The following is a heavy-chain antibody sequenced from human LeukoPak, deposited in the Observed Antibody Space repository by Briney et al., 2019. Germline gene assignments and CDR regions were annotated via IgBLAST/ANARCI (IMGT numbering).Heavy chain of an antibody. D-gene: IGHD3-3*01. V-gene: IGHV4-4*07. Sequence: SETLSLTCTVSGGSISSYYWSWIRQPAGKGLEWIGRIYTSGSTNYNPSLKSRVTMSVDTSKNQFSLKLSSVTAADTAVYYCARVVQRITIFGVVINYYYYMDVWGKGTTVTVSS. J-gene: IGHJ6*03. CDR2: IYTSGST. CDR1: GGSISSYY. CDR3: ARVVQRITIFGVVINYYYYMDV.